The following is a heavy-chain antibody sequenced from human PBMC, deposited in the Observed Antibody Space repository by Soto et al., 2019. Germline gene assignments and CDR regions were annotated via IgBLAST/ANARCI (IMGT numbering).Heavy chain of an antibody. CDR1: GYSLTSRYH. Sequence: PSETLSLTCGVSGYSLTSRYHWGWIRQPPGKGLEWIGTIYHSGTTYYNPSLMSRVTMSVDTSKNQFSLKVTSATAADTAVYFCVRVYGRSSCFFDSWGQGTLVTVSS. V-gene: IGHV4-38-2*01. CDR2: IYHSGTT. CDR3: VRVYGRSSCFFDS. J-gene: IGHJ4*02. D-gene: IGHD6-6*01.